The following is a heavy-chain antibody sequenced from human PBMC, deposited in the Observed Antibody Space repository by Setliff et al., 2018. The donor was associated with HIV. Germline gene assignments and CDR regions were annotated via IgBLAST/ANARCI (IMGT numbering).Heavy chain of an antibody. J-gene: IGHJ4*02. V-gene: IGHV1-18*01. CDR3: ARQLSNSFDY. Sequence: ASVKVSCKASGYSFTTSGVSWVRQAPGQGLEWMGWINIRSGNTNYAQKFQGRVTMTRDRSINTAYMELSGLTSDDTAVYYCARQLSNSFDYWGQGALVTVSS. D-gene: IGHD1-1*01. CDR2: INIRSGNT. CDR1: GYSFTTSG.